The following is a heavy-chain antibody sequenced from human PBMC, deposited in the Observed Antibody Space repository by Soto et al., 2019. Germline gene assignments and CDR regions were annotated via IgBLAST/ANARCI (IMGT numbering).Heavy chain of an antibody. CDR3: ARLEGLATISYYFDF. J-gene: IGHJ4*02. Sequence: SETLSLTCAVSGGSISSTTYYWGWIRQPPGKGLEWIGSVYRSGSTYYNPSLQTRVTISLDKSKSQFSLKLNSVTAADSAVYFCARLEGLATISYYFDFWGPGALVTVSS. CDR2: VYRSGST. D-gene: IGHD5-12*01. V-gene: IGHV4-39*01. CDR1: GGSISSTTYY.